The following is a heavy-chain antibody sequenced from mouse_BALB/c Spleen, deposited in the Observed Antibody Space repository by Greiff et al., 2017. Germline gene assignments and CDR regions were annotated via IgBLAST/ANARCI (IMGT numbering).Heavy chain of an antibody. J-gene: IGHJ1*01. Sequence: VKLMESGAELMKPGASVKISCKATGYTFSSYWIEWVKQRPGHGLEWIGEILPGSGSTNYNEKFKGKATFTADTSSNTAYMQLSSLTSEDSAVYYCARDYGNYEWYFDVWGAGTTVTVSS. D-gene: IGHD2-1*01. V-gene: IGHV1-9*01. CDR1: GYTFSSYW. CDR3: ARDYGNYEWYFDV. CDR2: ILPGSGST.